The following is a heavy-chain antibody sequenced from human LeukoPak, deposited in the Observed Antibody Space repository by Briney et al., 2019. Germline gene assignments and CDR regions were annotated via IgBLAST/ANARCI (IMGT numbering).Heavy chain of an antibody. J-gene: IGHJ5*02. CDR1: GFTVSSNY. CDR3: AKAGGWFGELLQTSADNWFDP. CDR2: ISGSGGST. V-gene: IGHV3-23*01. Sequence: GGSLRLSCAASGFTVSSNYMSWVRQAPGKGLEWVSVISGSGGSTYYADSVKGRFTISRDNPKNTLYLQMNSLRAEDTAVYYCAKAGGWFGELLQTSADNWFDPWGQGTLVTVSS. D-gene: IGHD3-10*01.